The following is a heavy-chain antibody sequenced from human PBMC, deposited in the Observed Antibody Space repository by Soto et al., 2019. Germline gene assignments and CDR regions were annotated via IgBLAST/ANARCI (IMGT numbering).Heavy chain of an antibody. J-gene: IGHJ4*02. CDR2: IIPIFGTA. D-gene: IGHD6-13*01. CDR3: ARAPYSNTIFDY. Sequence: SVKFSCKASGGTFSSYAISWVRQAPGQGLEWMGGIIPIFGTANYAQKFQGRVTITADESTSTAYMELSSLRSEDTAVYYCARAPYSNTIFDYWGQGTLVTVSS. CDR1: GGTFSSYA. V-gene: IGHV1-69*01.